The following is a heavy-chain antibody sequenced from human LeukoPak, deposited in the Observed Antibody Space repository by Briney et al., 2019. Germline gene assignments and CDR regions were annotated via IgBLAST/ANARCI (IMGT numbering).Heavy chain of an antibody. CDR3: ARDRRGSGYASLDY. CDR1: GFTFSDYY. CDR2: ISYDGSNK. V-gene: IGHV3-30-3*01. J-gene: IGHJ4*02. D-gene: IGHD5-12*01. Sequence: GGSLRLSCAASGFTFSDYYMSWIRQAPGKGLEWVAVISYDGSNKYYADSVKGRFTISRDNSKNTLYLQMNSLRAEDTAVYYCARDRRGSGYASLDYWGQGTLVTVSS.